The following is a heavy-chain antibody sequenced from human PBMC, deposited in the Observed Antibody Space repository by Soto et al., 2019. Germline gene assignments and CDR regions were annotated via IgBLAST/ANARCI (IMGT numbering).Heavy chain of an antibody. CDR3: ARDAYCSGGSCPPLAFDI. CDR1: GYTFTSYG. J-gene: IGHJ3*02. CDR2: ISAYNGNT. D-gene: IGHD2-15*01. V-gene: IGHV1-18*01. Sequence: ASVKVSCKAPGYTFTSYGISWVRQAPGQGLEWMGWISAYNGNTNYAQKLQGRVTMTTDTSTSTAYMELRSLRSDDTAVYYCARDAYCSGGSCPPLAFDIWGQGTMVTVSS.